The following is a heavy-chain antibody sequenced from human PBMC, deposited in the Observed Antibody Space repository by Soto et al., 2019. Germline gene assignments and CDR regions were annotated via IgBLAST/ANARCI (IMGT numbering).Heavy chain of an antibody. D-gene: IGHD3-22*01. Sequence: GESLKISCKGSGYSFTSYWIGWVRQMPGKGLEWMGIIYPGDSDTRYSPSFQGQVTISADKSISTAYLQWSSLKASDTAMYYFACHYDSSGYYFNYWGQGTLVTGSS. J-gene: IGHJ4*02. V-gene: IGHV5-51*01. CDR2: IYPGDSDT. CDR1: GYSFTSYW. CDR3: ACHYDSSGYYFNY.